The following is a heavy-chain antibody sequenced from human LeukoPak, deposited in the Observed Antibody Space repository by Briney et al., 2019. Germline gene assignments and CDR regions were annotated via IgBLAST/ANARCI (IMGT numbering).Heavy chain of an antibody. J-gene: IGHJ4*02. V-gene: IGHV3-9*01. CDR3: AKDAHEEWLVASTFDY. CDR1: GFTFADYA. CDR2: ISWNSGSI. D-gene: IGHD6-19*01. Sequence: GGSLRLSCAASGFTFADYAMHWVRQAPGKGLGWVSGISWNSGSIGYADSVKGRFTISRGNAKNSLYLQMNSLRAEDTALYYCAKDAHEEWLVASTFDYWGQGTLVTVSS.